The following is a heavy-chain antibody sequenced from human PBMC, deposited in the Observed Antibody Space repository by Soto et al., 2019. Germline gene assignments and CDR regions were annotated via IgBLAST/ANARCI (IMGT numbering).Heavy chain of an antibody. CDR1: GFTFNNYA. Sequence: GGSLRLSCAASGFTFNNYAMSWVRQAPGKGLEWVSAISGSGGSTYYADSVKGRFTISRDNSKNTLYLQMNSLRAEDTAVYYCAKDTGLYDFWSGYYAQNYYFDYWGQGTLVTVSS. CDR2: ISGSGGST. D-gene: IGHD3-3*01. J-gene: IGHJ4*02. CDR3: AKDTGLYDFWSGYYAQNYYFDY. V-gene: IGHV3-23*01.